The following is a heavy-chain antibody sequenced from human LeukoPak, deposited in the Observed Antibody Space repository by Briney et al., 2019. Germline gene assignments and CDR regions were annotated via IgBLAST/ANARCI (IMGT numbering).Heavy chain of an antibody. CDR2: INPDGTDT. J-gene: IGHJ1*01. CDR3: ARVSGPGLDEYFHL. D-gene: IGHD3-10*01. V-gene: IGHV3-74*01. Sequence: GGSLRLSCAASGFTLSGAWMHCVRQAPGKGLVCVSRINPDGTDTRYADSVKGRFTISRDDAKNTLYLHMNSLRAEDTAVYYCARVSGPGLDEYFHLWGQGTLVTVSS. CDR1: GFTLSGAW.